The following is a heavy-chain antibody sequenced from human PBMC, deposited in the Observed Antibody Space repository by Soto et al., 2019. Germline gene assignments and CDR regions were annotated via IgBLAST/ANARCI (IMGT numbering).Heavy chain of an antibody. Sequence: QVQLVESGGGVVQPGMSLRLSCAASGFTFSSYGMHWVRQAPGKGLEWVAVISYDGSNKYYADSVKGRFTISRDNSKNTLYLQMNSLRAEDTAVYYCAKDGQYFDLWGRGTLVTVSS. CDR1: GFTFSSYG. CDR2: ISYDGSNK. V-gene: IGHV3-30*18. J-gene: IGHJ2*01. CDR3: AKDGQYFDL.